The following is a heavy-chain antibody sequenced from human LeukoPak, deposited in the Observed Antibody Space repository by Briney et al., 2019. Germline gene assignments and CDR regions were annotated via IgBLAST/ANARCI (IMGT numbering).Heavy chain of an antibody. V-gene: IGHV3-30*18. J-gene: IGHJ5*02. CDR2: ISYDGSNK. CDR3: AKDLTGGGEFDP. CDR1: GFAFSSYG. D-gene: IGHD3-16*01. Sequence: GGSLGLSCAASGFAFSSYGMHWVRQAPGKGLEWVAVISYDGSNKYYADSVKGRFTISRDNSKNTLYLQMNSLRAEDTAVYYCAKDLTGGGEFDPWGQGTLVTVSS.